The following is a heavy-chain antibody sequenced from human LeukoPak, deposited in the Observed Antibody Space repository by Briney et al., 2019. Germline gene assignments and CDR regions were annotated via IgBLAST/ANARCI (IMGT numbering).Heavy chain of an antibody. CDR3: ARHYYDSSGHPNFDC. J-gene: IGHJ4*02. V-gene: IGHV5-51*01. CDR1: GYSFTCYW. CDR2: IYPGDSDT. D-gene: IGHD3-22*01. Sequence: GESLKISCXGSGYSFTCYWIGWVRQMTGKGLEWMRIIYPGDSDTRYSPSFQGQVTISADKSISTAYLQWSSLKASDTAMYYCARHYYDSSGHPNFDCWGQGTLVTVSS.